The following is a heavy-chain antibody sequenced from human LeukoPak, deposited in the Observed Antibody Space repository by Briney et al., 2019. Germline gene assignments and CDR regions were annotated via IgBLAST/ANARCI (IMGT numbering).Heavy chain of an antibody. Sequence: PSETLSLTCAVYGGSFSGYYWSWIRQPPGKGLEWIGEINHSGSTNYNPSLKSRVTISVDTSKNQFSLKLSSVTAADTAVYYCARGRRFGESPLDYWGQGTLVTVSS. CDR2: INHSGST. CDR1: GGSFSGYY. CDR3: ARGRRFGESPLDY. V-gene: IGHV4-34*01. J-gene: IGHJ4*02. D-gene: IGHD3-10*01.